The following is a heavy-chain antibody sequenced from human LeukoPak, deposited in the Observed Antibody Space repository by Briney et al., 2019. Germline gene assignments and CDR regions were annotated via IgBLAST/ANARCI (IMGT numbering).Heavy chain of an antibody. CDR1: GGSISSSSYY. J-gene: IGHJ6*03. CDR2: IYYSGST. Sequence: PSETLSLTCTVSGGSISSSSYYWGWIRQPPGKGLEWIGSIYYSGSTYYNPSLKSRVTISVDTSKNQFSLKLSSVTAADTAVYYCARVILGPHYRIEYYMDVWGKGTTVTVSS. V-gene: IGHV4-39*01. D-gene: IGHD3-9*01. CDR3: ARVILGPHYRIEYYMDV.